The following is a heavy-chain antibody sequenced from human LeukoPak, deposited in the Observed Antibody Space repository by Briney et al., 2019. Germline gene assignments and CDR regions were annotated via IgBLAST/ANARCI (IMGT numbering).Heavy chain of an antibody. CDR3: AKGGNYAPLDY. V-gene: IGHV3-23*01. CDR2: ISNSGGDT. CDR1: GFTYTDSA. D-gene: IGHD1-7*01. J-gene: IGHJ4*02. Sequence: GGSLRLSCAASGFTYTDSAITWVRQAPGKGQEWVSAISNSGGDTIYTDSVKDRFTISRDNSKNTLYLQINSLRADDTAIYYCAKGGNYAPLDYWGQGTLVTVSS.